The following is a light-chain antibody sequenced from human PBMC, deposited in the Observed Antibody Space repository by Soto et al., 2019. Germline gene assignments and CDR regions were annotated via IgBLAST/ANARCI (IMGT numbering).Light chain of an antibody. V-gene: IGKV3-20*01. Sequence: EIVLTQSPATLSLSPGERATLSCRASQSVTSYLAWYQHKPGQAPRLLIYGASNRATGMPGRLSGSGSGTECAVAISRREREEFAVYFWQQYGSSDMFSQGTKVDIK. J-gene: IGKJ1*01. CDR1: QSVTSY. CDR2: GAS. CDR3: QQYGSSDM.